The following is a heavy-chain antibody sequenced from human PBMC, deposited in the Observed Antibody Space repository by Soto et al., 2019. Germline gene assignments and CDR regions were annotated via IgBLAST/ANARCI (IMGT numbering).Heavy chain of an antibody. CDR3: ARVCGGDCHYGMDV. CDR2: IYYSGST. CDR1: GGSISGGGYY. J-gene: IGHJ6*02. D-gene: IGHD2-21*02. Sequence: QVQLQESGPGLVKPSQTLSLTCTVSGGSISGGGYYWTWIRQHPGKGLEWIGYIYYSGSTYYNPSLXXXVXXSVDTSKNQFSLKLSSVTAADTAVYYCARVCGGDCHYGMDVWGQGTTVTVSS. V-gene: IGHV4-31*03.